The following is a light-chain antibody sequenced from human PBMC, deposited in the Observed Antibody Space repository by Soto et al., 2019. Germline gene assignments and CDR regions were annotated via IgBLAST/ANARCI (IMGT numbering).Light chain of an antibody. CDR2: DAS. CDR1: QSVSSY. CDR3: QQRSNWPPWT. Sequence: IVLTQSPATLSWSAWERAALSCRASQSVSSYLAWYQQKPGQAPRLLIYDASNRATGIPARFSGSGSGTDFTPTISSLEPEAFAVYYCQQRSNWPPWTFGQGTKVDIK. V-gene: IGKV3-11*01. J-gene: IGKJ1*01.